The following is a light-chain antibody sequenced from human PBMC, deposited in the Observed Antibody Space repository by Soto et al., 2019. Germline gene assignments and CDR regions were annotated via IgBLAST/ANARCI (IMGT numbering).Light chain of an antibody. Sequence: AIQLTPSPSSLSASLGDTVIITCRASQDITSDLAWYQQRPEKAPVLLIYDASRLESGVPPRFSGGGSGTEFSLTISSLQPEDFATYFCQQFNAYPRTFGQGTKVDIK. V-gene: IGKV1-13*02. CDR1: QDITSD. J-gene: IGKJ1*01. CDR2: DAS. CDR3: QQFNAYPRT.